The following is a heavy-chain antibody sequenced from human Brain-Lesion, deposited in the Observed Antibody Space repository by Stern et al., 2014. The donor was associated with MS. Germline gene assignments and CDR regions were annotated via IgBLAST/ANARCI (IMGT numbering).Heavy chain of an antibody. CDR3: ARGERWFDS. D-gene: IGHD3-10*01. V-gene: IGHV3-74*02. Sequence: EVQLVESGGGLVQPGGSLRLSCAASGFTFRNYWLHWVRQAPVQGLVWVSRVNNDGRRTSYADSVKGRFTMSRDNAKNTLYLQMNSLRVEDTAIYYCARGERWFDSWGQGTLVTVSS. CDR2: VNNDGRRT. CDR1: GFTFRNYW. J-gene: IGHJ5*01.